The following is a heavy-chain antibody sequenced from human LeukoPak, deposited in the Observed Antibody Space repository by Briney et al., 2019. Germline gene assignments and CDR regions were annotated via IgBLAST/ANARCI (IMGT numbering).Heavy chain of an antibody. V-gene: IGHV3-74*03. Sequence: SVPLSCVASGFTFSTYWLHWVRQAPGTGLLWVSRLSGDGSSTANADSPKGRFTISRDNAKHTLYLQMNSLRAEDTAVYFCARASTTVPNLLDNWGQGTLVTVSS. CDR3: ARASTTVPNLLDN. CDR2: LSGDGSST. J-gene: IGHJ4*02. CDR1: GFTFSTYW. D-gene: IGHD4-17*01.